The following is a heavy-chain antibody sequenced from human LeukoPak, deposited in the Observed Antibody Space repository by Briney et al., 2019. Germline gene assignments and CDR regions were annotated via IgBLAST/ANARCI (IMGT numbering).Heavy chain of an antibody. V-gene: IGHV4-4*07. J-gene: IGHJ4*02. Sequence: SETLSLTCGVSGGSISDTNWWTWVRQPAGKGLEWIGRIYTSGSTNYNPSLKSRVTMSVDTSKNQFSLKLSSVTAADTAVYYCARGGRSGYYTFDYWGQGTLVTVSS. CDR2: IYTSGST. CDR1: GGSISDTNW. CDR3: ARGGRSGYYTFDY. D-gene: IGHD3-22*01.